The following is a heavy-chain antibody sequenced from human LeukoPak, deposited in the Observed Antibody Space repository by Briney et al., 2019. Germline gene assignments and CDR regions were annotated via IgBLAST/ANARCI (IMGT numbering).Heavy chain of an antibody. D-gene: IGHD3-22*01. CDR1: GFTFSNAW. Sequence: GGSLRLSCAASGFTFSNAWMTWVRQAPGKGLEWVGRIKSKIDGEITDYAAPVKGRFTISRDDSENTLYLQMNSLKTEDTAVYYYLGDDNSGYSIDYWGQGVLVTVSS. J-gene: IGHJ4*02. V-gene: IGHV3-15*01. CDR2: IKSKIDGEIT. CDR3: LGDDNSGYSIDY.